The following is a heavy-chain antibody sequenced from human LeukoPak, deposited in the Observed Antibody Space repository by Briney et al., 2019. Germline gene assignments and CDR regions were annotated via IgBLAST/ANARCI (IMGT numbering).Heavy chain of an antibody. CDR2: ISYDGSNK. J-gene: IGHJ6*03. CDR3: AKDRTPLLFDYYYMDV. V-gene: IGHV3-30*18. Sequence: GGSLRLSCAASGFTFSSYGMHWVRQAPGKGLEWVAVISYDGSNKYYADSVKGRFTISRDNSKDTLYLQMNSLRAEDTSVYYCAKDRTPLLFDYYYMDVWGKGTTVTVS. CDR1: GFTFSSYG. D-gene: IGHD2-21*02.